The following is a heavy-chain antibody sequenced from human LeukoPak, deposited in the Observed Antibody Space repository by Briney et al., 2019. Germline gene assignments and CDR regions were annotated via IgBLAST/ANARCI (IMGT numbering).Heavy chain of an antibody. CDR1: GYSISSDSY. V-gene: IGHV4-38-2*02. Sequence: SETLPLTCTVSGYSISSDSYWGWIRQPPGKGLEWIGSIYHSGSTYDNPSLQSRVTISVDTSKNQFSLNLTSVTAADTAVYYCARGSRNYGNVQWGRGTLVTVSS. J-gene: IGHJ1*01. D-gene: IGHD3-10*01. CDR2: IYHSGST. CDR3: ARGSRNYGNVQ.